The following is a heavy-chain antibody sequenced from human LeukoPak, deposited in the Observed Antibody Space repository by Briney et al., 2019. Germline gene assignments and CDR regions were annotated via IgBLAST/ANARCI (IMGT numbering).Heavy chain of an antibody. CDR1: GFTFSDYY. CDR3: ARDLQGNGWGYYYYYMDV. Sequence: GGSLRLSCAASGFTFSDYYMSWIRQAPGRRLEWVSYISSSGSTIYYADSVKGRFTISRDNAKNSLYLQMNSLRAEDTAVYYCARDLQGNGWGYYYYYMDVWGKGTTVTVSS. D-gene: IGHD6-19*01. CDR2: ISSSGSTI. V-gene: IGHV3-11*01. J-gene: IGHJ6*03.